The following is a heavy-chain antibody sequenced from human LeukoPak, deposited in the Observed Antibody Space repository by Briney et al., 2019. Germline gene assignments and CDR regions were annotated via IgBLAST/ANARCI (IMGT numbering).Heavy chain of an antibody. CDR2: ISGSGGST. J-gene: IGHJ4*02. CDR1: GFTFSNYA. Sequence: GGSLRLSCAASGFTFSNYAMNWVRQAPGKGLEWVSAISGSGGSTYYADSVKGRFTISRDNSKNTLYLQMNSLRAEDTAVYYCAKGWWEGFDYWGQGTLVTVSS. D-gene: IGHD1-26*01. CDR3: AKGWWEGFDY. V-gene: IGHV3-23*01.